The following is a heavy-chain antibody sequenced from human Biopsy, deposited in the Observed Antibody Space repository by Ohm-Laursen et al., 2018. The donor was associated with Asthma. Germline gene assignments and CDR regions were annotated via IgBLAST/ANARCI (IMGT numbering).Heavy chain of an antibody. CDR2: ISYDGNTR. Sequence: RSLRLSCAASGLSAFTFNNFAMHWVRQAPGKGLEWVAAISYDGNTRYYTDSVEGRFTISRDNFRKTLFLQLNTLRVEDTALYFCAKDRVTGDNYGVYYKYGMDVWGRGTTVTVSS. V-gene: IGHV3-30*18. D-gene: IGHD3-10*01. CDR3: AKDRVTGDNYGVYYKYGMDV. CDR1: GLSAFTFNNFA. J-gene: IGHJ6*02.